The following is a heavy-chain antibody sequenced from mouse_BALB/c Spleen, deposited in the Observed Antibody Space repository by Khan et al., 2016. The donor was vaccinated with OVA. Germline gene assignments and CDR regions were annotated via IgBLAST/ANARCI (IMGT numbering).Heavy chain of an antibody. CDR1: GFSLTDYG. V-gene: IGHV2-6-5*01. CDR3: AREDYGSSSFDD. J-gene: IGHJ2*01. CDR2: IWGGGST. D-gene: IGHD1-1*01. Sequence: QVQLQQSGPGLVAPSQSLSITCTVSGFSLTDYGVSWIRQPPGKGLEWLGAIWGGGSTYYSSVLKSRLSISKDNSKSQVFLQMNSLQIDDTAMYYCAREDYGSSSFDDWGQSTTLTVSS.